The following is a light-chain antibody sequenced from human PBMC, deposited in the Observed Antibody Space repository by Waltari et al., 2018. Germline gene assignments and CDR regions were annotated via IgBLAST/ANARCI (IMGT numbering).Light chain of an antibody. Sequence: QSALTQPASVSGSPGQSITIPCTGTSSDVGGYNLVSWYQQNPGKAPKLMIYEVSKRPSGVSNRFSGSKSGNTASLTISGLQAEDEADYYCCSYAGSSTVVFGGGTKLTVL. CDR2: EVS. V-gene: IGLV2-23*02. CDR3: CSYAGSSTVV. CDR1: SSDVGGYNL. J-gene: IGLJ2*01.